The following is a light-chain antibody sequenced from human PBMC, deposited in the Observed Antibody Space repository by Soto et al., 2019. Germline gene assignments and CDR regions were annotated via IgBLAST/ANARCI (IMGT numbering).Light chain of an antibody. V-gene: IGLV1-40*01. CDR2: CNS. CDR1: SSNIGAGYD. CDR3: QAYDSSLSPSV. Sequence: QSVLTQPPSVSGAHGQRVTISCTGSSSNIGAGYDVHWYQQLPGTAPKLLIYCNSNRPSGVPDRFSGSKSGTSASLAITGLQAEDESYYSGQAYDSSLSPSVFGTGTNLTVL. J-gene: IGLJ1*01.